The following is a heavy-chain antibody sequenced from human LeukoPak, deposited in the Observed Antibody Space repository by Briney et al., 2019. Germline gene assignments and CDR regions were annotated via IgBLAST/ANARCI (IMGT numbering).Heavy chain of an antibody. Sequence: ASVNVSCKASGYTFTSYYMHWVRQAPGQGLEWMGIINPSGGSTNYAQKFPGRVTMTRDTSISTAYMELSSLRSDDTAIYYCARRVFSGWGYYFDYWGQGTLVTVSS. D-gene: IGHD6-19*01. V-gene: IGHV1-46*01. CDR3: ARRVFSGWGYYFDY. CDR2: INPSGGST. J-gene: IGHJ4*02. CDR1: GYTFTSYY.